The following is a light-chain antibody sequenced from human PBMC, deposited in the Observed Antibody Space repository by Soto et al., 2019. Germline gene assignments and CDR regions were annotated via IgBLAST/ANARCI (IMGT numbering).Light chain of an antibody. CDR3: QQYSTYPWT. V-gene: IGKV1-16*01. J-gene: IGKJ1*01. CDR1: QDINKN. Sequence: DIQMTQSPSSLSASVGDRVTITCQASQDINKNLIWYQQKPGKAPKVLIFDASSLESGVPSRFSGSGSATEFTLTISSLQPDDFATYYCQQYSTYPWTFGQGTKVDIK. CDR2: DAS.